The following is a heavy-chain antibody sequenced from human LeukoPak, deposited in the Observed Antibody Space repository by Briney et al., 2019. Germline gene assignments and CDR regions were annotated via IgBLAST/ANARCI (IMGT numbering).Heavy chain of an antibody. D-gene: IGHD5-24*01. V-gene: IGHV3-11*01. CDR3: ARAPPGRKGYNPYYFDY. CDR2: ISLSGGTI. Sequence: GSLRLSCAASGFKIDDYYMSWIRQAPGKGLEWVSHISLSGGTIHYADSVKGRFTVSRDNAKNSLYLQMNSLRVDDTAVYYCARAPPGRKGYNPYYFDYWGQGTRVTVSS. CDR1: GFKIDDYY. J-gene: IGHJ4*02.